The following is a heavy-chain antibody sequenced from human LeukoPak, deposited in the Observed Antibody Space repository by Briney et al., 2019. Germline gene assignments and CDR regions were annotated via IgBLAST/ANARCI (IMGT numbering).Heavy chain of an antibody. CDR3: ARETVQASDI. V-gene: IGHV3-7*01. Sequence: GGSLRLSCAASGFSFSNNWMSWVRQAPGKGLEWVASINQDGSQKYYVDSVKGRFTISRDNAKNSLYLQMDSLRADDAAVYYCARETVQASDIWGQGTVVTVSS. CDR2: INQDGSQK. J-gene: IGHJ3*02. CDR1: GFSFSNNW.